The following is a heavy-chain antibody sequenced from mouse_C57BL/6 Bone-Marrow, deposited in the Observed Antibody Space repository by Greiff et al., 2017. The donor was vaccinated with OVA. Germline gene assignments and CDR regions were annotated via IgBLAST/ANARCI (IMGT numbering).Heavy chain of an antibody. J-gene: IGHJ3*01. D-gene: IGHD2-4*01. CDR3: ARRGYYDLSWFAY. Sequence: VKLQQPGAELVRPGTSVKLSCKASGYTFTSYWMHWVKQRPGQGLEWIGVIDPSDSYTNYNQKFKGKATLTVDTSSSTAYMQLSSLTSEDSAVYYCARRGYYDLSWFAYWGQGTLVTVSA. V-gene: IGHV1-59*01. CDR2: IDPSDSYT. CDR1: GYTFTSYW.